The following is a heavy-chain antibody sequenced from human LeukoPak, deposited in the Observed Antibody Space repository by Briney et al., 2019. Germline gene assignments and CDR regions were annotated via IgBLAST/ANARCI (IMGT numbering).Heavy chain of an antibody. CDR3: ATGPPRVGYGDAEYFQH. Sequence: SETLSLTCIVSGGSISSYYWSWIRQPPGKGLEWIGYIYYSGSTNYNPSLKSRVTISVDTSKNQFSLKLSSVTAADTAVYYCATGPPRVGYGDAEYFQHWGQGTLVTVSS. V-gene: IGHV4-59*08. J-gene: IGHJ1*01. CDR2: IYYSGST. CDR1: GGSISSYY. D-gene: IGHD4-17*01.